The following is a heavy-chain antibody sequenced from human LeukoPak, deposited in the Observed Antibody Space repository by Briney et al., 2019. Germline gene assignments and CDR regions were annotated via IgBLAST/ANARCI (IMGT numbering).Heavy chain of an antibody. D-gene: IGHD6-13*01. Sequence: PGGSLRLSCSASGFTFSTYGMHWVRQAPGKGLEYVSAISSNGGSTYNADSVKGRFTISRDNSKSTLYLQMSSLRPEDTAVYYCARDGNEYSSSWHRFDPWGQGTLVTVSS. J-gene: IGHJ5*02. CDR3: ARDGNEYSSSWHRFDP. V-gene: IGHV3-64*04. CDR2: ISSNGGST. CDR1: GFTFSTYG.